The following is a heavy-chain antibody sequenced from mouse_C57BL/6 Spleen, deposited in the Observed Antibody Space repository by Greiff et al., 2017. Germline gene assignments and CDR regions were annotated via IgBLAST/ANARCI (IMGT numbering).Heavy chain of an antibody. CDR3: ARRGYYGLDY. D-gene: IGHD1-1*01. V-gene: IGHV1-59*01. CDR1: GYTFTSYW. J-gene: IGHJ2*01. Sequence: VQLQQPGAELVRPGASVKLSCKASGYTFTSYWMHWVKQRPGQGLEWIGVIDPSDSYTNYNQKFKGKATLTVDTSSSTAYMQLSSLTSEDSAVYYCARRGYYGLDYWGKGTTLTVSS. CDR2: IDPSDSYT.